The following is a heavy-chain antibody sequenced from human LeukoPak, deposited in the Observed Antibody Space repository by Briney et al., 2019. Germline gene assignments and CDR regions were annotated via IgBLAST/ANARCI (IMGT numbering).Heavy chain of an antibody. J-gene: IGHJ4*02. V-gene: IGHV1-46*01. CDR3: AREDQSNTRSYFDY. D-gene: IGHD1/OR15-1a*01. CDR2: INPSGGST. CDR1: GYTFTSYY. Sequence: ASVKVSCKSSGYTFTSYYIHWVRQAPGQGLDWMGIINPSGGSTNYAQKFQGGVTVTRDTSTSTFYMELSSLRSEDTAVYYCAREDQSNTRSYFDYWGQGTLVTVSS.